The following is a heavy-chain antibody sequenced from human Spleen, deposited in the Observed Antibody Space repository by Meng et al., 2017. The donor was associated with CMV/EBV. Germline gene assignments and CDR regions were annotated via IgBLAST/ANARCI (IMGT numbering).Heavy chain of an antibody. V-gene: IGHV1-2*02. D-gene: IGHD2-15*01. CDR2: INPMSGDT. CDR3: ARLYVTCSGPSCQGDEYYYYGMDV. Sequence: IQWVRQAPGQGLEWMGWINPMSGDTKYAQKFQGRVTMTRDTSISTASMDLSRLRSDDTAVYYCARLYVTCSGPSCQGDEYYYYGMDVWGHGTTVTVSS. J-gene: IGHJ6*02.